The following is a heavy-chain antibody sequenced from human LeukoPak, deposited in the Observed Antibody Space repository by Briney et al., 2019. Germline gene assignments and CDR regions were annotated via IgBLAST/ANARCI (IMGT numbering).Heavy chain of an antibody. V-gene: IGHV3-74*01. D-gene: IGHD3-9*01. CDR2: INTDGSSA. CDR1: GFTFSTYW. CDR3: ARPPTPILADPFDP. Sequence: PGGSLRLSCAASGFTFSTYWMHWLRQAPGKGLVWVSRINTDGSSASYADSVKGRFTISRDNAKNTLYLQMSSLRAEDTAVYFCARPPTPILADPFDPWGQGTLVTVSS. J-gene: IGHJ5*02.